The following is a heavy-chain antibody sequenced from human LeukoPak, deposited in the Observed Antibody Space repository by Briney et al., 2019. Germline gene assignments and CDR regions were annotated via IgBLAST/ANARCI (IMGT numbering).Heavy chain of an antibody. CDR2: ISRSGSTI. CDR3: ARLERVYGDYYYFDY. V-gene: IGHV3-48*03. D-gene: IGHD4-17*01. J-gene: IGHJ4*02. Sequence: GESLTLSCAASGFTFSSYEMNWVRQAPGKGLEWVSYISRSGSTIYYADSVKGRFTISRDNAKNSLYLQMNSLRAEDTAIYYCARLERVYGDYYYFDYWGRGTLVTVSS. CDR1: GFTFSSYE.